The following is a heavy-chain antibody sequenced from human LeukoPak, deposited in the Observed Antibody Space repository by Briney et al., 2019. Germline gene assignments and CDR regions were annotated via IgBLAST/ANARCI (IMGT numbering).Heavy chain of an antibody. V-gene: IGHV1-2*04. CDR3: ARSSIAVAGTGDY. CDR1: GYTFTGYY. Sequence: ASVKVSCKASGYTFTGYYMHWVRQAPGQGLEWMGWINPNSGGTNYEQKFQGWVTMTRDTSISTAYMELSRLRSDDTAVYYCARSSIAVAGTGDYWGQGTLVTVSS. J-gene: IGHJ4*02. CDR2: INPNSGGT. D-gene: IGHD6-19*01.